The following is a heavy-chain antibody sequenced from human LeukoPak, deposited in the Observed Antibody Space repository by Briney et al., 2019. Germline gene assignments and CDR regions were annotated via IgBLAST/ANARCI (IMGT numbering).Heavy chain of an antibody. Sequence: SATLSLTCTVAGGSISSSSYYWGWIRQPPGKGLEWIGSIYYSGSTYYNPSLKSRVTISVDTSKNQFSLKLGSVTAADTAVYYCASNRLERNYYYYTDVCGKGTTVTVSS. J-gene: IGHJ6*03. CDR1: GGSISSSSYY. D-gene: IGHD2/OR15-2a*01. CDR2: IYYSGST. V-gene: IGHV4-39*01. CDR3: ASNRLERNYYYYTDV.